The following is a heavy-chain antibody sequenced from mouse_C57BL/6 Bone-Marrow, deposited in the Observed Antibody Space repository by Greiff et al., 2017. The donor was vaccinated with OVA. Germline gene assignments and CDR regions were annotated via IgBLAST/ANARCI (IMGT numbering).Heavy chain of an antibody. CDR1: GFTFSSYA. CDR2: ISSGGDYI. D-gene: IGHD3-2*02. V-gene: IGHV5-9-1*02. CDR3: TRDRAAAQATSNFAY. Sequence: EVKLMESGEGLVKPGGSLKLSCAASGFTFSSYAMSWVRQTPEKRLEWVAYISSGGDYIYYADTVKGRFTISRDNARNTLYLQMSSLKSEDTAMYYCTRDRAAAQATSNFAYWGQGTLVTVSA. J-gene: IGHJ3*01.